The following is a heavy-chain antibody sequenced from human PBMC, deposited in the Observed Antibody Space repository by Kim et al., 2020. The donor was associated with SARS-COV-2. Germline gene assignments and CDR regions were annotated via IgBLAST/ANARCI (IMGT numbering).Heavy chain of an antibody. V-gene: IGHV1-18*01. D-gene: IGHD3-3*01. CDR2: ISAYNGNT. CDR1: GYTFTSYG. Sequence: ASVKVSCKASGYTFTSYGISWVRQAPGQGLEWMGWISAYNGNTNYAQKPQGRVTMTTDTSTSTAYMELRSLRSDDPAVYYCASTRITIFGVVIALDYWGQGTLVTVSS. J-gene: IGHJ4*02. CDR3: ASTRITIFGVVIALDY.